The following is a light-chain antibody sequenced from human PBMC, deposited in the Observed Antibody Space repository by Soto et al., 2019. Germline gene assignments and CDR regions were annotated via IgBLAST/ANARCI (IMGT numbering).Light chain of an antibody. J-gene: IGLJ1*01. CDR1: SSDVGGYNY. CDR3: SSYVGSNNYV. V-gene: IGLV2-8*01. Sequence: ALTQPASVSGSPGQSITISCTGTSSDVGGYNYVSWYQQHPGKAPKLIIYEVTKRPSGVPDRFSGSKSGNTASLTVSGLQADDEADYFCSSYVGSNNYVFGTGTKVTVL. CDR2: EVT.